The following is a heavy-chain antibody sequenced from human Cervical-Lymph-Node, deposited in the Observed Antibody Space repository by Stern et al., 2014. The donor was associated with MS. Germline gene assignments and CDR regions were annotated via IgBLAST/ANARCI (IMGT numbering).Heavy chain of an antibody. J-gene: IGHJ4*02. Sequence: EVQPVQSLPEVKRPRESLKISCQASGYTFTSYWIGWVRQMPRKGLEWIAIIFPGGSDIRYSPSFQGQVTISADKSSSTAYLQWNNLKASDTAIYYCARQRYFDYWGQGTLVTVSS. CDR2: IFPGGSDI. V-gene: IGHV5-51*01. CDR3: ARQRYFDY. CDR1: GYTFTSYW.